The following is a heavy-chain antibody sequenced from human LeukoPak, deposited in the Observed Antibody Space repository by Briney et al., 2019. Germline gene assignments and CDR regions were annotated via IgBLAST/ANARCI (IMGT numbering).Heavy chain of an antibody. D-gene: IGHD3-10*01. CDR3: AKDGEWFGESS. CDR2: ISGSGGST. J-gene: IGHJ4*02. V-gene: IGHV3-23*01. CDR1: GFTFSSYA. Sequence: GGSLRLSCAASGFTFSSYAMSWVRQPPGKGLKWVSAISGSGGSTYYADSVKGRFTISRDNSKNTLYLQMNSLRAEDTAVYYCAKDGEWFGESSWGQGTLVTVSS.